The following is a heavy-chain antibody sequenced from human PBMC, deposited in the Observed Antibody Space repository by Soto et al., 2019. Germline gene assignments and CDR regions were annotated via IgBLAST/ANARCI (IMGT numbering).Heavy chain of an antibody. CDR2: VNHSGST. CDR3: ARPSKQLVLETWFDP. D-gene: IGHD6-13*01. J-gene: IGHJ5*02. V-gene: IGHV4-34*01. Sequence: PSETLSLTCAVYGGSFSGYYWSWIRQPPGKGLEWIGEVNHSGSTNYNPSLKSRVTISVDTSKNQFSLKLSSVTAADTAVYYCARPSKQLVLETWFDPWGQGTLVTVSS. CDR1: GGSFSGYY.